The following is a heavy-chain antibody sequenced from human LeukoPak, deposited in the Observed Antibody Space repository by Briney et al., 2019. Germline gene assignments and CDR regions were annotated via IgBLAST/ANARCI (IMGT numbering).Heavy chain of an antibody. CDR2: INPNSGGT. V-gene: IGHV1-2*02. D-gene: IGHD1-1*01. J-gene: IGHJ6*03. CDR1: GYTFTGYY. Sequence: ASVKVSCKASGYTFTGYYMHWVRHAPGQGLEWMGWINPNSGGTNYAQKFQGRVTMTRDTSISTAYMELSRLRSDDTAVYYCAILRALRTSRYYYYYMDVWGKGTTVTVSS. CDR3: AILRALRTSRYYYYYMDV.